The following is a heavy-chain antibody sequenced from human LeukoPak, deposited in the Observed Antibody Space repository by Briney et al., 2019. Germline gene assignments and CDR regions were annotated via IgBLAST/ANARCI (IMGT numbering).Heavy chain of an antibody. V-gene: IGHV1-69*01. J-gene: IGHJ4*02. CDR2: IIPIFGTA. CDR3: ARGIDILTGYFDY. D-gene: IGHD3-9*01. Sequence: SVKVSCKASGGTFSSYAISWVRQAPGQGLEWMGGIIPIFGTANYAQKFQGRVTITADESTSTAYMELSSLRSEDTAVYYRARGIDILTGYFDYWGQGTLVTVSS. CDR1: GGTFSSYA.